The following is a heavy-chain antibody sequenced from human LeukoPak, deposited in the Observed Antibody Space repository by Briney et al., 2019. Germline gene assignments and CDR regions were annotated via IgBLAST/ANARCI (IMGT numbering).Heavy chain of an antibody. CDR1: GGSISSYY. CDR2: IYTSGST. Sequence: SETLSLTCTVSGGSISSYYWSWIRQPAGKGLEWIGRIYTSGSTNYNPSLKSRVTMSVDTSKNQFSLKLSSVTAADTAVYYCVGGPYYDFWSGYSHFDYWGQGTLVTVSS. V-gene: IGHV4-4*07. D-gene: IGHD3-3*01. J-gene: IGHJ4*02. CDR3: VGGPYYDFWSGYSHFDY.